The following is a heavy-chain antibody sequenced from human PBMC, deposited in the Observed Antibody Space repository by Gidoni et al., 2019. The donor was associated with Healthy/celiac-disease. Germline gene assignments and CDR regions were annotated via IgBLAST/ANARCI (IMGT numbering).Heavy chain of an antibody. V-gene: IGHV3-21*01. J-gene: IGHJ4*02. D-gene: IGHD2-15*01. CDR1: GFTFSSHS. Sequence: EVQLVESGGGLVKPGGSLRLSCAASGFTFSSHSMNWVRQAPGKGLEWVSSISSSSSYIYYADSVKGRFTISRDNAKNSLYLQMNSLRAEDTAVYYCARPSGAGYCSGGSCYFDYWGQGTLVTVSS. CDR3: ARPSGAGYCSGGSCYFDY. CDR2: ISSSSSYI.